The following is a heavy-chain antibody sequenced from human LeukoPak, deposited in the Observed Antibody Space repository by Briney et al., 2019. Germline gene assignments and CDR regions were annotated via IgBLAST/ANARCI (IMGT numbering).Heavy chain of an antibody. CDR2: INPSGGST. V-gene: IGHV1-46*01. CDR3: AYSRMVRGVIRKVDY. CDR1: GYTFTSYY. D-gene: IGHD3-10*01. Sequence: ASVKVSCKASGYTFTSYYMHWVRQAPGQGLEWMGIINPSGGSTSYAQKFQGRVTMTRDTSTSTVYMELSSLRSEDTAVYYCAYSRMVRGVIRKVDYWGQGILVTVSS. J-gene: IGHJ4*02.